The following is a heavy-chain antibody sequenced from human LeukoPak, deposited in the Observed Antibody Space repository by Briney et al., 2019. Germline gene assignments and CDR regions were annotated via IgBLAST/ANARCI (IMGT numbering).Heavy chain of an antibody. CDR1: GDSISSRHW. CDR2: IYHTGST. J-gene: IGHJ4*02. D-gene: IGHD6-19*01. Sequence: SETLSLTCAVSGDSISSRHWWSWVRQPPGKGLEWIGEIYHTGSTNYDPSLKSRVTISVDKSKNRFSLNLNSVTAADTAVYYCAGDSFSRGSASYVGDDFWGQGTLVTVSS. V-gene: IGHV4-4*02. CDR3: AGDSFSRGSASYVGDDF.